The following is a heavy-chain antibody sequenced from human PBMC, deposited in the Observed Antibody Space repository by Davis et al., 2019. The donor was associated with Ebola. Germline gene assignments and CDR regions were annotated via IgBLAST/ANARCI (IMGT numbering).Heavy chain of an antibody. CDR1: GFTFSSYW. V-gene: IGHV3-30*02. CDR2: IRFDGSSK. Sequence: GESLKISCAASGFTFSSYWMTWVRQAPGKGLEWVAFIRFDGSSKNYADSVKGRFTISRDNDKNKLNLQMNSLRPEDTALYYCAKEVTVTNRHYYYYSMDVWGRGTTVTVFS. CDR3: AKEVTVTNRHYYYYSMDV. D-gene: IGHD4-11*01. J-gene: IGHJ6*03.